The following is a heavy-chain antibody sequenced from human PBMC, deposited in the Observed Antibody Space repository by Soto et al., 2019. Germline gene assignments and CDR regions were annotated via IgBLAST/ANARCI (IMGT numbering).Heavy chain of an antibody. V-gene: IGHV3-7*05. D-gene: IGHD5-18*01. CDR2: IKQDGSEK. CDR1: GFTFSSYW. CDR3: ARDQGGYRYGMDV. Sequence: QPGGSLRLSCAASGFTFSSYWMSWVRQAPGKGLEWVANIKQDGSEKYYVDSVKGRFTISRDNAKNSLYLQMNSLRAEDTAVYYCARDQGGYRYGMDVWGQGTTVTVSS. J-gene: IGHJ6*02.